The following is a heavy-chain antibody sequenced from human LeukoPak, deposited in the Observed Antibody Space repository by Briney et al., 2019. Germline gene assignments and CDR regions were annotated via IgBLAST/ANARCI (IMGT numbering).Heavy chain of an antibody. Sequence: ASVKVSCKASGGTFSSYAISWVRQAPGQGLEWMGGIIPIFGTANSAQKFQGRVTITTAKSTSTAYLELSSLRSGDTAMYSSARARTPLGYSSSWSRGTGHCYYFDYWGQGTLVTVSS. CDR2: IIPIFGTA. CDR1: GGTFSSYA. V-gene: IGHV1-69*05. J-gene: IGHJ4*02. CDR3: ARARTPLGYSSSWSRGTGHCYYFDY. D-gene: IGHD6-13*01.